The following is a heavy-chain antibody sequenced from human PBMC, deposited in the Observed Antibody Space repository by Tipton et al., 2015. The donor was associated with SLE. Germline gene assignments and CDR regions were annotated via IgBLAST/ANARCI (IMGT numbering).Heavy chain of an antibody. CDR1: GGSFSGYY. V-gene: IGHV4-34*01. J-gene: IGHJ6*03. CDR3: ARAPGLDRDYQYYYYMDV. D-gene: IGHD3-9*01. CDR2: INHSGGT. Sequence: LRLSCAVYGGSFSGYYWSWIRQPPGKGLEWIGEINHSGGTNYNPSLKSRVTISVDTSKNQFSLKMSSVTAADTAVYYCARAPGLDRDYQYYYYMDVWGNGTTVTVSS.